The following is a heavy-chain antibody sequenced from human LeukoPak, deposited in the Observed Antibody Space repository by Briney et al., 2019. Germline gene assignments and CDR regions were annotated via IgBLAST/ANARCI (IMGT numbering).Heavy chain of an antibody. CDR2: MNPNSGNI. CDR3: ARSSGWYYSASYYYYYMDV. Sequence: GASVKVSCKASGYTFTSYDINWVRQATGQGLEWMGWMNPNSGNIGYAQKFQGRVTITRNTSISTAYMELSSLRSEDTAVYYCARSSGWYYSASYYYYYMDVWGKGTTVTVSS. J-gene: IGHJ6*03. D-gene: IGHD6-19*01. CDR1: GYTFTSYD. V-gene: IGHV1-8*03.